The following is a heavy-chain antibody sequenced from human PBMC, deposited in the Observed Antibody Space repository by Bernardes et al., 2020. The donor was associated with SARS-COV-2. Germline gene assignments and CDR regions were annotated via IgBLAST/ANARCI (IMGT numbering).Heavy chain of an antibody. V-gene: IGHV3-23*01. D-gene: IGHD5-12*01. J-gene: IGHJ4*02. CDR2: ISGWGATT. CDR1: GLTFSNFA. Sequence: GGPLRLSCAASGLTFSNFAMTWVRQAPGKGLEWVATISGWGATTFYADSVKGRFTISRDNSKNTVNLQMSSLRTEDTAVYYCAKGGHFSPFDYWGQGTLVTVSS. CDR3: AKGGHFSPFDY.